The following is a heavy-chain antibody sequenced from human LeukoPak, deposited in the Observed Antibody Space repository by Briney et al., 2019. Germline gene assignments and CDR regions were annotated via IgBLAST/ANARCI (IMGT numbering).Heavy chain of an antibody. CDR1: GDSISSSHYY. Sequence: SETLSLTCSVSGDSISSSHYYWGWIRQPPGKGLEWIGSVYYSGSTYYNPSLKSRLTISLDTAKNQFSLKLISVTAADTAVYYCARDKIVVAPYYFDSWGQGTLVTVSS. CDR3: ARDKIVVAPYYFDS. V-gene: IGHV4-39*07. CDR2: VYYSGST. D-gene: IGHD2-21*01. J-gene: IGHJ4*02.